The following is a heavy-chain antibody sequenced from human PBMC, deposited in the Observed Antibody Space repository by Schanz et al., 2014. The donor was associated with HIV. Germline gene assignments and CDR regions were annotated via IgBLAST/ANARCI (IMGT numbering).Heavy chain of an antibody. J-gene: IGHJ4*02. V-gene: IGHV3-23*04. CDR3: AKMARSVAANTNFDY. CDR1: GFTFDDYG. CDR2: ISGSVVST. Sequence: EVQLVESGGGVVRPGGSLRLSCAASGFTFDDYGMSWVRQTPGKGLEWVSSISGSVVSTFYAGSVKGRFAISRDKSKNTLYLQMNSLRVEDTAVYYCAKMARSVAANTNFDYWGQGTLVTVSS. D-gene: IGHD6-19*01.